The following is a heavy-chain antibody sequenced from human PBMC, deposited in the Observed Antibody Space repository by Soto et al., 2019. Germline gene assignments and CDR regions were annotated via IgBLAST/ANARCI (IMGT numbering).Heavy chain of an antibody. CDR2: INDQGGSP. V-gene: IGHV3-74*01. J-gene: IGHJ6*02. Sequence: GGSLRLSCAASGFTFSNYWMHWVRQAPGKGLVWISRINDQGGSPTYVDSVKGRFTISRDNAKNSLYLQMNSLRAEDTAVYYCARFYYDSSGYLPSPYYYYYGMDVWGQGTTVTVSS. D-gene: IGHD3-22*01. CDR3: ARFYYDSSGYLPSPYYYYYGMDV. CDR1: GFTFSNYW.